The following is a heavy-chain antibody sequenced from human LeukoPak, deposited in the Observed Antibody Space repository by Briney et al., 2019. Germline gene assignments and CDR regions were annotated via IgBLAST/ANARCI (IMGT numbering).Heavy chain of an antibody. CDR2: IYTSGST. CDR3: ARHCGAARCFDY. V-gene: IGHV4-4*09. J-gene: IGHJ4*02. D-gene: IGHD6-6*01. Sequence: SETLSLTCTVSGGSISSYYWSWIRQPPGKGLEWIGYIYTSGSTNYNPSLKSRVTISVATSKNQFSLKLSSVTAAATAVYYCARHCGAARCFDYWGQGTLVTVSS. CDR1: GGSISSYY.